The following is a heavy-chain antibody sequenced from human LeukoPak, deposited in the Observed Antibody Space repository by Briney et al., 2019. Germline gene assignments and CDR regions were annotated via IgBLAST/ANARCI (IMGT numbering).Heavy chain of an antibody. J-gene: IGHJ4*02. V-gene: IGHV3-15*01. CDR1: GFTFSNAW. CDR3: TVTVRRRGSSGWYYGY. CDR2: IKSKTDGGTT. Sequence: GGSLRLSCAASGFTFSNAWMSWVRQAPGKGLEWVGRIKSKTDGGTTDYAAPVKGRSTISRDDSKNTLYLQMNSLKTEDTAVYYCTVTVRRRGSSGWYYGYWGQGTLVTVSS. D-gene: IGHD6-19*01.